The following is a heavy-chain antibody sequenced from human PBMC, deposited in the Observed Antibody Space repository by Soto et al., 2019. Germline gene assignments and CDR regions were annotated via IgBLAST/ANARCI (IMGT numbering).Heavy chain of an antibody. CDR2: IIPISSTT. J-gene: IGHJ6*02. V-gene: IGHV1-69*01. CDR3: AKKLGIDLFGSYGLDV. D-gene: IGHD7-27*01. CDR1: GGNFITFA. Sequence: QVELVQSWAEVKKPGSSVKVSCKASGGNFITFAISWVRQAPGQGLEWMGEIIPISSTTKSAHKFPDRVTTSADGSSSTVHMELRSLKSEYTAIHFCAKKLGIDLFGSYGLDVWGQGTTVTVSS.